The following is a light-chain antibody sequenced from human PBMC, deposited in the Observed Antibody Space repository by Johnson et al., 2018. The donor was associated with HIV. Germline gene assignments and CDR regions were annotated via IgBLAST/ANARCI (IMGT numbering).Light chain of an antibody. Sequence: QSVLTQPPSVSAAPGQKVTISCSGSSSNIGDNYVSWYQQVPGTAPKLLIYENTKRPSGIPDRFSGSKSGTSATLGITGLQTGDEADYYCGTWDSSLSACYVFGTGTKVTVL. J-gene: IGLJ1*01. CDR2: ENT. CDR3: GTWDSSLSACYV. CDR1: SSNIGDNY. V-gene: IGLV1-51*02.